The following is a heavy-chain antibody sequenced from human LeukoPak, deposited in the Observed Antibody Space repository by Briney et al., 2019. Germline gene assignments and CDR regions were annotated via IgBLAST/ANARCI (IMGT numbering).Heavy chain of an antibody. CDR1: GGSISSSNNY. D-gene: IGHD2-2*03. CDR3: ARHGSTDYFDY. V-gene: IGHV4-39*01. Sequence: ASETLSLTCTVSGGSISSSNNYWGWIRQPPGKGLEWIGSVYYSGSTFYNPSLKSRVTISVDTSKNQLSLRLSSVTAADTAVYYCARHGSTDYFDYWGQGTLVTVSS. CDR2: VYYSGST. J-gene: IGHJ4*02.